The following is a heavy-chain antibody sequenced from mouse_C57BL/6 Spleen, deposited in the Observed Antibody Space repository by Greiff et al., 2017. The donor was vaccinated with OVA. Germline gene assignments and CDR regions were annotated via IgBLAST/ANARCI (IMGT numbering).Heavy chain of an antibody. CDR1: GFNIKDDY. J-gene: IGHJ3*01. Sequence: VQLQQPGAELVRPGASVKLSCTASGFNIKDDYMHWVKQRPEQGLEWIGWIDPENGDTEYASKFQGKATITADTSSNTAYLQLSSLTSEDAAVYYCTTDDYGAYWGQGTLVTVSA. CDR3: TTDDYGAY. D-gene: IGHD1-1*01. CDR2: IDPENGDT. V-gene: IGHV14-4*01.